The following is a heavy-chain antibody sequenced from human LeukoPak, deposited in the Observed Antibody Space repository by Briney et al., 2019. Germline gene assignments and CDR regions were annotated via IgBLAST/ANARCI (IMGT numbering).Heavy chain of an antibody. V-gene: IGHV3-30*02. CDR3: AKGTYSSNWEFDY. Sequence: GGSLRLSCAASGFTFSSYGMHWVRQAPGKGLEWVAFIRYDGGNKYYADSVKGRFTIPRDNSKNTLYLQMNSLRPEDTAVYYCAKGTYSSNWEFDYWGQGTLVTVSS. CDR2: IRYDGGNK. J-gene: IGHJ4*02. D-gene: IGHD6-13*01. CDR1: GFTFSSYG.